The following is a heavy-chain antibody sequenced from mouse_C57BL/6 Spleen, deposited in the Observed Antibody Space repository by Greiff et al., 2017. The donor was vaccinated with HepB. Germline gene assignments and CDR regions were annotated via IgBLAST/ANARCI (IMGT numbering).Heavy chain of an antibody. CDR2: ISSGSSTI. V-gene: IGHV5-17*01. J-gene: IGHJ4*01. Sequence: EVQWVESGGGLVKPGGSLKLSCAASGFTFSDYGMHWVRQAPEKGLEWVAYISSGSSTIYYADTVKGRFTISRDNAKNTLFLQMTSLRSEDTAMYYCARELPFYAMDYWGQGTSVTVSS. CDR3: ARELPFYAMDY. CDR1: GFTFSDYG.